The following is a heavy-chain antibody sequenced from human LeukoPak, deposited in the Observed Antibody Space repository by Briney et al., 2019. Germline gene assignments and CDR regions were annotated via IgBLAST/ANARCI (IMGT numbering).Heavy chain of an antibody. V-gene: IGHV4-61*02. CDR2: IYTSGST. J-gene: IGHJ5*02. Sequence: SETLSLTCTVSGGSISSGSYYWSWIRQPAGKGLEWIGRIYTSGSTNYNPSLKSRVTISVDTSKNQFSLKLSSVTAADTAVYYCARGGSSWSNNWFDPWGQGNLVTVSS. CDR1: GGSISSGSYY. CDR3: ARGGSSWSNNWFDP. D-gene: IGHD6-13*01.